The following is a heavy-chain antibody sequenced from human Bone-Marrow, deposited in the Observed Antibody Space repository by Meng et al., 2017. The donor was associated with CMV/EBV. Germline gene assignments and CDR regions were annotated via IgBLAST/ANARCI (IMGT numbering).Heavy chain of an antibody. D-gene: IGHD4-23*01. J-gene: IGHJ4*02. V-gene: IGHV1-18*01. Sequence: ASVKVSCKASGYSFTDFGVSWVRQAPGQGLEWMGWISAYNGQKNYAQKFQGRVTMTTDTSTNTAYMDLRSLRSDDTAVYYGVSDLGSTPAIFLDYWDQGTLVTVSS. CDR2: ISAYNGQK. CDR3: VSDLGSTPAIFLDY. CDR1: GYSFTDFG.